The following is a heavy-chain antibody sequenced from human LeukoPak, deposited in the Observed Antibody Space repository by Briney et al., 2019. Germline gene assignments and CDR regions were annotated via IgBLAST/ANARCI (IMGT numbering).Heavy chain of an antibody. CDR1: GYTFTSYG. CDR3: ARAQSRTHWDGFDI. Sequence: GASVKVSFRASGYTFTSYGISWARQAPGRGLEWMGWISTDNGNTNYVQNLQGRVSMTRDTFTSTVYMELRSLRSDDTAVYYCARAQSRTHWDGFDIWGQGTMVTVPS. CDR2: ISTDNGNT. J-gene: IGHJ3*02. D-gene: IGHD5-24*01. V-gene: IGHV1-18*01.